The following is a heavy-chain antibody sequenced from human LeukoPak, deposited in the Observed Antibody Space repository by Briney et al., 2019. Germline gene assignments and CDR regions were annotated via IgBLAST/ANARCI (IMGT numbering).Heavy chain of an antibody. J-gene: IGHJ3*02. CDR2: IIPIFGTA. CDR3: ARDPRGYCSSTSCYHDAFDI. D-gene: IGHD2-2*01. CDR1: GGTFSSYA. Sequence: SVKVSCKASGGTFSSYAISWVRQAPGQGLEWMGGIIPIFGTANYAQKFQGRVTITTDESTSTAYMELSSLRSEDTAVYYCARDPRGYCSSTSCYHDAFDIWGQGTMVTVSS. V-gene: IGHV1-69*05.